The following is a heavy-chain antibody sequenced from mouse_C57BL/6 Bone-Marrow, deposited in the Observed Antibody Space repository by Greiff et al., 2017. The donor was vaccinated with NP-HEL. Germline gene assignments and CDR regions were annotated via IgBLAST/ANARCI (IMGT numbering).Heavy chain of an antibody. CDR2: IDPENGDT. CDR3: TTDYGSSYVDYFDY. D-gene: IGHD1-1*01. Sequence: EVKLVESGAELVRPGASVKLSCTASGFNIKDDYMHWVKQRPEQGLEWIGWIDPENGDTEYASKFQGKATITADTSSNTAYLQLSSLTSEDTAVYYCTTDYGSSYVDYFDYWGQGTTLTVSS. V-gene: IGHV14-4*01. CDR1: GFNIKDDY. J-gene: IGHJ2*01.